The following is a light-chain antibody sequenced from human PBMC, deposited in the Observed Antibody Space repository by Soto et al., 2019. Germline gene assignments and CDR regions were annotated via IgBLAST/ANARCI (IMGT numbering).Light chain of an antibody. CDR1: QSVGDS. V-gene: IGKV3-11*01. CDR3: QQRSNWPLT. Sequence: EIVLTQSPGTLSLFPGERATLSCRASQSVGDSLAWYQQKPGQAPSLLIYDASKRATGIPARFSGSGSGTDFALTISSLEPGDFAVYYCQQRSNWPLTFGGGTQVEIK. J-gene: IGKJ4*01. CDR2: DAS.